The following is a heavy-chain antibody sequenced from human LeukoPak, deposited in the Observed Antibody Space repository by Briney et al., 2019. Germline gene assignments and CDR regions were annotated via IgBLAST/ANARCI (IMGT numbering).Heavy chain of an antibody. V-gene: IGHV1-2*02. D-gene: IGHD4-17*01. CDR3: ARPTHRLTVTTAIDY. Sequence: ASVKVSCKPSGYTFAGFYIHWVRQVPGQGLQWMGWINPKNGATKYSQNFRARVTMTRDTSIDTAYMELSSLTSDDTAIYYCARPTHRLTVTTAIDYWGQGTLVTVSS. CDR1: GYTFAGFY. J-gene: IGHJ4*02. CDR2: INPKNGAT.